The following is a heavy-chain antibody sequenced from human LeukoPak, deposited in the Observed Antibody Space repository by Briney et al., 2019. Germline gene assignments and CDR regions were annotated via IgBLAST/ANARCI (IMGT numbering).Heavy chain of an antibody. Sequence: PGGSLRLSCVASEFIFSNFVMSWVRQAPGKGLEWVSTISGNAAATYYGDSVKGRFTISRDNSRNTLYLQMNSLRAEDTAIYHCAKDRTHRRYYDSTGYYNQYDYWGQGALVTVSS. J-gene: IGHJ4*02. CDR3: AKDRTHRRYYDSTGYYNQYDY. V-gene: IGHV3-23*01. CDR1: EFIFSNFV. D-gene: IGHD3-22*01. CDR2: ISGNAAAT.